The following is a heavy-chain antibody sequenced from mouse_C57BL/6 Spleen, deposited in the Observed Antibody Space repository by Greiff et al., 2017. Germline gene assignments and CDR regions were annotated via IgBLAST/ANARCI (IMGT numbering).Heavy chain of an antibody. CDR2: INPSNGGT. Sequence: QVQLQQPGTELVKPGASVKLSCKASGYTFTSYWMHWVKQRPGQGLEWIGNINPSNGGTNYNEKFKSKATLTVDKSSSTAYMQLSSLTSEDSAVYYCASIHYYGYDSAWFAYWGQGTLVTVSA. V-gene: IGHV1-53*01. D-gene: IGHD2-2*01. J-gene: IGHJ3*01. CDR3: ASIHYYGYDSAWFAY. CDR1: GYTFTSYW.